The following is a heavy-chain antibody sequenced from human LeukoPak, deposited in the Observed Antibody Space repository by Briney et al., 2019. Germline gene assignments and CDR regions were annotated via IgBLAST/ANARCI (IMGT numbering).Heavy chain of an antibody. J-gene: IGHJ6*03. Sequence: GGSLRLPCAASGFTFSSYGMHWVRQAPGKGLEWVAFIRYDGSNKYYADSVKGRFTISRDNSKNTLYLQMNSLRAEDTAVYYCAKSVLWFGELRGYMDVWGKGTTVTISS. V-gene: IGHV3-30*02. CDR1: GFTFSSYG. D-gene: IGHD3-10*01. CDR3: AKSVLWFGELRGYMDV. CDR2: IRYDGSNK.